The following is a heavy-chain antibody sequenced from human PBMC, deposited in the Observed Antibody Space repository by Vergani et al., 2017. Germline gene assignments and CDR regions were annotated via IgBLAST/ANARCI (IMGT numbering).Heavy chain of an antibody. J-gene: IGHJ4*02. CDR3: AKEGTIFGVVIIHFDY. D-gene: IGHD3-3*01. CDR2: ISGSGGST. CDR1: GFTFSSYA. V-gene: IGHV3-23*01. Sequence: EVQLLESGGGLVQPGGSLRLSCAASGFTFSSYAMSWVRQAPGKGLEWVSAISGSGGSTYYADSVKGRFTISRDNSKNTLYLQMNRLRAEDTAVYYCAKEGTIFGVVIIHFDYWGQGTLVTVSS.